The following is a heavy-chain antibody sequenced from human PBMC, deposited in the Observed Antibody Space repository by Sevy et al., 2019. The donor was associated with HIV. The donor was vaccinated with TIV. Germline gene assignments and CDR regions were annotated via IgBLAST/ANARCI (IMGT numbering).Heavy chain of an antibody. V-gene: IGHV3-11*01. Sequence: GGSLRLSCEASGFIFSDSYMSWIRQAPGKGLEWISYIGTRGSTIYYADSVKGRFTISRDNANNSLSLHLNSLRAEDTAIYYCARFVGDYFDFWGRGTLVTVSS. CDR3: ARFVGDYFDF. CDR1: GFIFSDSY. D-gene: IGHD4-17*01. J-gene: IGHJ4*02. CDR2: IGTRGSTI.